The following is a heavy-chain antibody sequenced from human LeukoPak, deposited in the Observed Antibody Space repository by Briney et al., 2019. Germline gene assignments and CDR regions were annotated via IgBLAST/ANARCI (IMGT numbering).Heavy chain of an antibody. CDR2: IASDGGHT. CDR1: GFTFSTYF. V-gene: IGHV3-30-3*01. Sequence: GGSLRLSCAASGFTFSTYFMHWVRQAPGKGLEWVADIASDGGHTFYVESVKGRFTISRDNSKNTLYLQMNSLRAEDTAVYFCARERQDTILHSGAFDIWGQGTMVTVSS. J-gene: IGHJ3*02. CDR3: ARERQDTILHSGAFDI. D-gene: IGHD2-21*01.